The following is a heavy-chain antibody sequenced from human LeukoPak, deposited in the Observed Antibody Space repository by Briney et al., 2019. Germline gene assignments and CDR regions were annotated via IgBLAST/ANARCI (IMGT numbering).Heavy chain of an antibody. CDR2: INHSGST. J-gene: IGHJ4*02. D-gene: IGHD3-10*01. CDR1: GGSFSGYY. CDR3: ARTLGVLLWFGESDYFDY. V-gene: IGHV4-34*01. Sequence: SSETLSLTCAVYGGSFSGYYWSWIRQPPGKGLEWIGEINHSGSTNYNPSLKSRVTISVDTSKNQFSLKLSSVTAADTAVYYCARTLGVLLWFGESDYFDYWGQGTLVTVSS.